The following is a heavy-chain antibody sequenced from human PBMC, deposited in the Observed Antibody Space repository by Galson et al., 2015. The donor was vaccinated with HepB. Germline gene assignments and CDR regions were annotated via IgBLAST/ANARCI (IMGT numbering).Heavy chain of an antibody. CDR2: IRSKAYGGTT. CDR3: TRDSSSWHESMGFDY. V-gene: IGHV3-49*03. Sequence: SLRLSCAASGFTFGDYAMSWFRQAPGKGLEWVGFIRSKAYGGTTEYVASVKGRFTISRDDSKSIAYLQMNSLKTEDTAVYYCTRDSSSWHESMGFDYWGQGTLVTVSS. D-gene: IGHD6-13*01. CDR1: GFTFGDYA. J-gene: IGHJ4*02.